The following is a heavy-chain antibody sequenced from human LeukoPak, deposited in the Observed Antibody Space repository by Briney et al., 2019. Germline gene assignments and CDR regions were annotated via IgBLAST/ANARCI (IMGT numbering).Heavy chain of an antibody. D-gene: IGHD6-19*01. CDR3: ARGGRYSSAWYDY. V-gene: IGHV1-8*01. J-gene: IGHJ4*02. CDR2: MNPNSGDT. Sequence: GASVKVSCKASGYTFTSYHISWVRRATGQGLEWMGWMNPNSGDTGYAQKFQGRVTMTRNASISTAYMEMSSLRSDDTAVFYCARGGRYSSAWYDYWGQGTLVTVSS. CDR1: GYTFTSYH.